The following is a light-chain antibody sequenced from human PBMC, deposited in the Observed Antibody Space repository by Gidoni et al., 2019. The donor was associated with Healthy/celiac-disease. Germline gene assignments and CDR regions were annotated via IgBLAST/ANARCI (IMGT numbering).Light chain of an antibody. CDR1: KLGDKY. J-gene: IGLJ1*01. V-gene: IGLV3-1*01. Sequence: SYELTQPPSVSVSRGQTASIPCSGDKLGDKYACWYQQKPGQSPVLVIYQDSKRPSGIPERFSGSNSGNTATLTISGTQAMDEADYYCQAWDSSTARGVFGTGTKVTVL. CDR3: QAWDSSTARGV. CDR2: QDS.